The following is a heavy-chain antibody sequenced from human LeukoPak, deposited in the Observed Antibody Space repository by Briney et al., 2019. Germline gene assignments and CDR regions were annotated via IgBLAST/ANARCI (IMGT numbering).Heavy chain of an antibody. J-gene: IGHJ4*02. CDR1: GFTFSSYS. Sequence: PGGSLRLSCAASGFTFSSYSMNWVRQAPGKGLEWVSYISSSSSTIYYADSVKGRFTISRDNAKNSLYLQMNSLRAEDTAVYYCARRQVAATLDYWGQGTLVTVSS. D-gene: IGHD2-15*01. V-gene: IGHV3-48*04. CDR3: ARRQVAATLDY. CDR2: ISSSSSTI.